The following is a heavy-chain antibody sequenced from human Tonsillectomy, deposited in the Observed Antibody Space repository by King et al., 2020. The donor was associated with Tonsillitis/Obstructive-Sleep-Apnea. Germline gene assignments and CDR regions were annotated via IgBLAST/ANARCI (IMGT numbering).Heavy chain of an antibody. Sequence: VQLVESGAEMKKAGESLKISCKGSGYRFANYWIVWVRQKPGKGLEWMGVIRPRDSYSKYRPSFQGQVTVSADKSISTAYLQWSSLKVSDSATYYCARLSNVDFWALTFDYWGQGTQVTVSS. J-gene: IGHJ4*02. CDR3: ARLSNVDFWALTFDY. D-gene: IGHD3/OR15-3a*01. CDR1: GYRFANYW. V-gene: IGHV5-51*01. CDR2: IRPRDSYS.